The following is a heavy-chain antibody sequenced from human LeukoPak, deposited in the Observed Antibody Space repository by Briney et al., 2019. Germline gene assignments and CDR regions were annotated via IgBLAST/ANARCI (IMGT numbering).Heavy chain of an antibody. J-gene: IGHJ6*03. CDR3: ARLDDFWTGGPSGFLYYMDV. CDR1: GFTFSSYW. Sequence: PGGSLRLSCAASGFTFSSYWMSWVRQAPGKGLGWVATIKKDGSEKYYVDSVKGRFTISRENAKKSQYLQMNSLRAEDTAVYFCARLDDFWTGGPSGFLYYMDVWGNGTTVIVSS. V-gene: IGHV3-7*01. CDR2: IKKDGSEK. D-gene: IGHD3/OR15-3a*01.